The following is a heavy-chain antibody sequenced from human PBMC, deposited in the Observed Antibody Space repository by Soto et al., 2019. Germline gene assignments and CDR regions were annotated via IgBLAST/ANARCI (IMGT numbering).Heavy chain of an antibody. J-gene: IGHJ6*02. CDR2: INAGNGNT. CDR1: GYTFTSYS. CDR3: ARDRLSCSSTSCYIPQAYYYYGMDV. V-gene: IGHV1-3*01. D-gene: IGHD2-2*02. Sequence: ASVKVSCKASGYTFTSYSMHWVRQAPGQRLEWMGWINAGNGNTKYSQKFQGRVTITRDTSASTAYMELSSLRSEDTAVYYCARDRLSCSSTSCYIPQAYYYYGMDVWGQGTTVTVSS.